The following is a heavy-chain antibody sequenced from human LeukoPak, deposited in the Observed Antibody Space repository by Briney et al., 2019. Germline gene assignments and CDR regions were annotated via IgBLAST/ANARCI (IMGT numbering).Heavy chain of an antibody. CDR2: ISTYNDNT. D-gene: IGHD5-18*01. Sequence: GASVKVSCKASGYTFTSYYMHWVRQAPGQGLEWMGRISTYNDNTNYAQKFQGRVTVTTDTATNTAYMELRNLTSDDTAVYYCARDGMQLWLRGYFDLWGRGTLVTVSS. J-gene: IGHJ2*01. V-gene: IGHV1-18*04. CDR3: ARDGMQLWLRGYFDL. CDR1: GYTFTSYY.